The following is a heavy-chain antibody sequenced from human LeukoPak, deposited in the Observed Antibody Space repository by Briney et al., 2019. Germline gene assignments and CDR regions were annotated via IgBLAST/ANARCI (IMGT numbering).Heavy chain of an antibody. J-gene: IGHJ6*03. Sequence: ASVKVSCKASGYTFTSYGISWVRQATGQGLEWMGWMNPNSGNTGYAQKFQGRVTMTRNTSISTAYMELSSLRSEDTAVYYCARVLYGDYVFYYYYYMDVWGKGTTVTISS. CDR3: ARVLYGDYVFYYYYYMDV. D-gene: IGHD4-17*01. CDR2: MNPNSGNT. CDR1: GYTFTSYG. V-gene: IGHV1-8*02.